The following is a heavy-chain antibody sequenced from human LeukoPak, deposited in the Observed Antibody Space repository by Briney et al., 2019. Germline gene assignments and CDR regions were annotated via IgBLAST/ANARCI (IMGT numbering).Heavy chain of an antibody. CDR1: GFTLSSYW. CDR3: ARGRDSSGYAM. Sequence: GGSLRXSCAASGFTLSSYWMHWVRHAPGKGLVWVSRINGDGSTTNYADSVKGRFTISRDNAKNTLYLQMNSLGAEDTAVYHCARGRDSSGYAMWGQGTLVTVSS. J-gene: IGHJ4*02. D-gene: IGHD3-22*01. V-gene: IGHV3-74*01. CDR2: INGDGSTT.